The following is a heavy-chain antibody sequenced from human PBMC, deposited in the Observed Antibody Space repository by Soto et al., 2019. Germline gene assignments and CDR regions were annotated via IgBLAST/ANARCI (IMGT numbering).Heavy chain of an antibody. CDR1: GFTFSSYW. CDR3: ARGGIAAAGTGRIDY. Sequence: EVQLVESGGGLVQPGGSLRLSCAASGFTFSSYWMSWVRQAPGKGLEWVANIKQDGSEKYYVDSVKGRFTISRDNAKNSLYLQMNSLRAEDTAVYYCARGGIAAAGTGRIDYWGQGTLVTVSS. CDR2: IKQDGSEK. J-gene: IGHJ4*02. V-gene: IGHV3-7*01. D-gene: IGHD6-13*01.